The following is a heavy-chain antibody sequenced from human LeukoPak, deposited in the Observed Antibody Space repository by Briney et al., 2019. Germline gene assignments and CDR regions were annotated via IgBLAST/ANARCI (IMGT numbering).Heavy chain of an antibody. Sequence: ASVKVSCKASGYTFTCYYMHWVRQAPGQGLEWMGWINPNSGGTNYAQKSQGWVTMTRDTSISTAYMELSRLRSDDTAVYYCARDYTSGDLDYWGQGTLVTVSS. V-gene: IGHV1-2*04. CDR1: GYTFTCYY. CDR3: ARDYTSGDLDY. D-gene: IGHD6-19*01. J-gene: IGHJ4*02. CDR2: INPNSGGT.